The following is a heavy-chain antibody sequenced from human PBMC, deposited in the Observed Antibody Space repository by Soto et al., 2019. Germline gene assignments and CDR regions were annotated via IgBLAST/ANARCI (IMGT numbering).Heavy chain of an antibody. CDR1: GGSISSYY. J-gene: IGHJ6*02. CDR3: ARTYYDILTGYYPLDYYYGMDV. Sequence: SETLSLTCTVSGGSISSYYLSWIRQPPGKGLEWIGYIYYSGSTNYNPSLKSRVTISVDTSKNQFSLKLSSVTAADTAVYYCARTYYDILTGYYPLDYYYGMDVWGQGTTVTVSS. V-gene: IGHV4-59*01. CDR2: IYYSGST. D-gene: IGHD3-9*01.